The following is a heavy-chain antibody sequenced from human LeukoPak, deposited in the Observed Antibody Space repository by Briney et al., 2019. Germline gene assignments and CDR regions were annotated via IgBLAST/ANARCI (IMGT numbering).Heavy chain of an antibody. CDR3: ARAEGSILTGYHFDY. D-gene: IGHD3-9*01. V-gene: IGHV3-53*01. Sequence: GGSLRLSCAASGFTVSSNYMSWVRQAPGKGLEWVSVIYSGGSTYYADSVKGRFTTSRDNSKNTLYLQMNSLRAEDTAVYYCARAEGSILTGYHFDYWGQGTLVTVSS. CDR2: IYSGGST. CDR1: GFTVSSNY. J-gene: IGHJ4*02.